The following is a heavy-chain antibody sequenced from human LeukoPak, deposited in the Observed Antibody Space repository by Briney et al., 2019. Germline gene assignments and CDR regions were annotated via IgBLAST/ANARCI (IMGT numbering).Heavy chain of an antibody. CDR2: IYYSGNT. CDR1: GGSVSGSY. J-gene: IGHJ5*02. Sequence: SETLSLTCTVSGGSVSGSYWSWIRQPPGKGLEWIGYIYYSGNTNYNPSLKSRVTISVDTSKNQFSLKLSSVTAADTAVYYCARGWYDWGLNHWGQGTLVTVSS. CDR3: ARGWYDWGLNH. D-gene: IGHD3-16*01. V-gene: IGHV4-59*02.